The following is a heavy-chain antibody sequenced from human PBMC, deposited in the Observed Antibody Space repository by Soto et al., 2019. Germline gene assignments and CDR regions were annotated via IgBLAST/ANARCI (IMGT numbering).Heavy chain of an antibody. Sequence: PSETLSLTCTVSGGAIGHYYWTWIRQPPGKGLEWIGQIYYTGSTNYNPSLKSRLTISIDTSKNQFSLKLSSVIAADTAVYYCARLGGVTMVRGVLTAFDIWGQGTMVTVSS. V-gene: IGHV4-59*08. CDR2: IYYTGST. CDR1: GGAIGHYY. D-gene: IGHD3-10*01. CDR3: ARLGGVTMVRGVLTAFDI. J-gene: IGHJ3*02.